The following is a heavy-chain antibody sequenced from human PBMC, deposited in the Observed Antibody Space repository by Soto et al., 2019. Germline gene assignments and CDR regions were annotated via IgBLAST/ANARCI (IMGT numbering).Heavy chain of an antibody. J-gene: IGHJ5*02. V-gene: IGHV1-18*01. Sequence: ASVKVSCKASGYTFTSYGISWVRQAPGQGLAWMGWISAYNGNTNYAQKLQGRVTMTTDTSTSTAYMELRSLRSDDTAVYYCARDRYHYCSGGSCSGFDPWGQGTLVTVSS. D-gene: IGHD2-15*01. CDR1: GYTFTSYG. CDR2: ISAYNGNT. CDR3: ARDRYHYCSGGSCSGFDP.